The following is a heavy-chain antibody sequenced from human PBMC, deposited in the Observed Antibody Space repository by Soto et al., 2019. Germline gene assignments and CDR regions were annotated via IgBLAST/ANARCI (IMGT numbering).Heavy chain of an antibody. CDR3: ARDSSSWYYFGY. Sequence: SETLSLTCTVSGGSISSGDYYWSWIRQPPGKGLEWIGYIYYSGSTYYNPSLKSRVTISVDTSKNQFSLKLSSVTAADTAVYYCARDSSSWYYFGYWGQGTLVTVSS. J-gene: IGHJ4*02. CDR2: IYYSGST. CDR1: GGSISSGDYY. D-gene: IGHD6-13*01. V-gene: IGHV4-30-4*01.